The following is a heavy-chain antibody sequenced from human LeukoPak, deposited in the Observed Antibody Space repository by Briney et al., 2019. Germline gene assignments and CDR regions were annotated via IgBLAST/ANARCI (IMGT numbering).Heavy chain of an antibody. J-gene: IGHJ4*02. CDR3: ASGNRGHGYFDY. CDR1: GYTFTSYA. V-gene: IGHV1-45*02. CDR2: ITPFNGNT. Sequence: ASVNASCKASGYTFTSYAMHSVRQAPRQTVEWMGWITPFNGNTNYTQKFQDRVTITRDRSMSIAYMELSSLRSEDTAMYYCASGNRGHGYFDYWGQGTLVTVSS. D-gene: IGHD1-14*01.